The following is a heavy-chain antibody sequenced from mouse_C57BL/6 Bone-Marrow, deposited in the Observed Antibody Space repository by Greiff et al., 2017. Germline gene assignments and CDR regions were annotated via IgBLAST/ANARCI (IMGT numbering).Heavy chain of an antibody. CDR2: IDPNSGGT. V-gene: IGHV1-72*01. CDR1: GYTFTSYW. D-gene: IGHD2-4*01. Sequence: QVQLQQPGAELVKPGASVKLSCKASGYTFTSYWMHWVKQRPGRGLEWIGRIDPNSGGTKYNEKFKSKATLTVDKPSSTAYMQRSSLTSEDSEVYDCARSGYYDYDYWGQGTTLTVSS. J-gene: IGHJ2*01. CDR3: ARSGYYDYDY.